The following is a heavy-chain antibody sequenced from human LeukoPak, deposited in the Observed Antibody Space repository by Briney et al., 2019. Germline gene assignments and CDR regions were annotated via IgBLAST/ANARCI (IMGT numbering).Heavy chain of an antibody. CDR3: ARVWIVATSMGLPKISYYFDY. D-gene: IGHD5-12*01. Sequence: SETLSLTCAVYGGSFSGYYWSWIRQPPGKGLEWIGEINRSGSTNYNPSLKSRVTISVDTSKNQFSLKLSSVTAADTAVYYCARVWIVATSMGLPKISYYFDYWGQGTLVTVSS. CDR2: INRSGST. V-gene: IGHV4-34*01. CDR1: GGSFSGYY. J-gene: IGHJ4*02.